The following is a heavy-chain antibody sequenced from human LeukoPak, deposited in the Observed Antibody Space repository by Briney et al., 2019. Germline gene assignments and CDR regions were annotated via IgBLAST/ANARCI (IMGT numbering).Heavy chain of an antibody. CDR2: ISYDGSNK. CDR3: ARDNREQQLVPPTFDY. D-gene: IGHD6-13*01. CDR1: GFTFSNYA. V-gene: IGHV3-30-3*01. J-gene: IGHJ4*02. Sequence: GGSLRLSCAASGFTFSNYAMSWVRQAPGKGLEWVAVISYDGSNKYYADSVKGRFTISRDNSKNTLYLQMNSPRAEDTAVYYCARDNREQQLVPPTFDYWGQGTLVTVSS.